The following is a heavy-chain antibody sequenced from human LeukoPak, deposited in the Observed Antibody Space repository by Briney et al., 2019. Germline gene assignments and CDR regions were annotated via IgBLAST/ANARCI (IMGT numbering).Heavy chain of an antibody. V-gene: IGHV1-18*01. Sequence: ASVKVSCKVSGNTLTDSSMHWVRQAPGQGLEWMGWINTGNGQTDSAQKFQDRIIMTTDTSTSTAHLEVTSLRSDDTAVYYCARGGGTYWADHWGQGTLVTVSS. CDR1: GNTLTDSS. J-gene: IGHJ1*01. CDR2: INTGNGQT. CDR3: ARGGGTYWADH. D-gene: IGHD1-26*01.